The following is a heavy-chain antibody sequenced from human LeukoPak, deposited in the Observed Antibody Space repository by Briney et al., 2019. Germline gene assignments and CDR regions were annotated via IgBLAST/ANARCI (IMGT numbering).Heavy chain of an antibody. CDR3: ARGVGVDSLRRLDP. Sequence: ASVKVSCKPSGYTFTAYYIHWVRQAPGQGLEWMGWINPNSGGTDYAQKFQGRVTMTRDTSISTVYMELSGLTYDDTAVYYCARGVGVDSLRRLDPWGQGTLVTVSS. CDR2: INPNSGGT. J-gene: IGHJ5*02. V-gene: IGHV1-2*02. D-gene: IGHD3-22*01. CDR1: GYTFTAYY.